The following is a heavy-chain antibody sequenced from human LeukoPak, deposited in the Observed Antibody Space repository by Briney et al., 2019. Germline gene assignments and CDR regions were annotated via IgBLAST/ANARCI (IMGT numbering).Heavy chain of an antibody. CDR1: GYTFTSYG. J-gene: IGHJ5*02. CDR2: ITTYNGNT. Sequence: ASVKVSCKASGYTFTSYGITWVRQAPGQGLEWMGWITTYNGNTYYAQNFQGRVTMTADTSASTAYMEVRSLRSDDTAVYYCARLSPPIASFCSGGTCYSGGFDPWGQGTLVTVSS. D-gene: IGHD2-15*01. CDR3: ARLSPPIASFCSGGTCYSGGFDP. V-gene: IGHV1-18*01.